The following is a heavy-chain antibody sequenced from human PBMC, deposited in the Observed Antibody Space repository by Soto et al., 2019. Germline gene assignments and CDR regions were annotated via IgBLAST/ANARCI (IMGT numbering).Heavy chain of an antibody. V-gene: IGHV6-1*01. CDR3: ARGEQYSGRIFDY. CDR1: GESVSSNSAG. D-gene: IGHD1-26*01. CDR2: TYYRSKWYY. Sequence: PSQTLSLTCAITGESVSSNSAGWSWVRQSPSRGLEWLGRTYYRSKWYYEYAVSLRGRITINPYTSKNQYSLQLNSVTPEDTAVYFCARGEQYSGRIFDYWGQGTLVSVSS. J-gene: IGHJ4*01.